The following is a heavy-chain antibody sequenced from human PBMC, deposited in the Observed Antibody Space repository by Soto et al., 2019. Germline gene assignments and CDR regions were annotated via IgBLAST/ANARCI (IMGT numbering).Heavy chain of an antibody. D-gene: IGHD1-1*01. J-gene: IGHJ4*02. V-gene: IGHV1-8*01. Sequence: QVQLVQSGAEVRKPGASVKVSCEASGYTFTSYDIYWVRQATGQGLEWMGWMNANTGNSGYAEKFQGRVTMTRDTSISTDHMELSSLRSEDTAVYYCARRAETNGWNGFGADKYYFEFWGQGTLVTVSS. CDR3: ARRAETNGWNGFGADKYYFEF. CDR2: MNANTGNS. CDR1: GYTFTSYD.